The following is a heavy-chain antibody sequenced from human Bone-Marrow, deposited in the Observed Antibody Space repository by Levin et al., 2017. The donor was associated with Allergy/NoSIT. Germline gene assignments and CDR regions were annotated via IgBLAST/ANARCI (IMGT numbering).Heavy chain of an antibody. V-gene: IGHV4-59*01. Sequence: SQTLSLTCPVSGGSISSYYWSWIRQPPGKGLEWIGYIYYSGSTNYNPSLKSRVTISVDTSKNQFSLKLSSVTAADTTVYYCARDPYCGGDCYHVKRYWYFDLWGRGTLVTVSS. D-gene: IGHD2-21*02. CDR3: ARDPYCGGDCYHVKRYWYFDL. J-gene: IGHJ2*01. CDR1: GGSISSYY. CDR2: IYYSGST.